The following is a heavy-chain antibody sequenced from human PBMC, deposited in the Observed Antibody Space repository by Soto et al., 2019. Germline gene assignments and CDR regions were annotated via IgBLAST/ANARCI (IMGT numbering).Heavy chain of an antibody. CDR2: ISSSSSTI. J-gene: IGHJ4*02. CDR3: ARDLYGTNAYYDSSGFAY. Sequence: GGSLRLSCAASGFTFSSYSMNWVRQAPGKGLEWVSYISSSSSTIYYADSVKGRFTISRDNAKNSLYLQMNSLRDEDTAVYYRARDLYGTNAYYDSSGFAYWGQGTLVTVSS. V-gene: IGHV3-48*02. D-gene: IGHD3-22*01. CDR1: GFTFSSYS.